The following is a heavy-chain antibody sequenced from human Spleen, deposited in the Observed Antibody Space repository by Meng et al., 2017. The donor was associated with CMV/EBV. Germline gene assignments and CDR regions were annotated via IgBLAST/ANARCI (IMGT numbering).Heavy chain of an antibody. CDR3: AREQDHYSDTSDYYNWFDP. D-gene: IGHD3-22*01. J-gene: IGHJ5*02. Sequence: FTTYYGHWVRQAPGQGLEWMGWINPDSGGTNYAQKFQGRVTMTRDTSISTAYMELSRLRSDDTALYYCAREQDHYSDTSDYYNWFDPWGQGTLVTVSS. V-gene: IGHV1-2*02. CDR2: INPDSGGT. CDR1: FTTYY.